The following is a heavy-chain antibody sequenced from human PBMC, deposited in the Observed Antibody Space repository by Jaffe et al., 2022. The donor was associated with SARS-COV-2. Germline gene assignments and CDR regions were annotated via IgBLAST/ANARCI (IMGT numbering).Heavy chain of an antibody. Sequence: QLQLQESGPGLVKPSETLSLTCTVSGGSISSSSYYWGWIRQPPGKGLEWIGSIYYSGSTYYNPSLKSRVTISVDTSKNQFSLKLSSVTAADTAVYYCARHEERAGYDILTPPCGWGQGTLVTVSS. CDR3: ARHEERAGYDILTPPCG. CDR2: IYYSGST. J-gene: IGHJ4*02. V-gene: IGHV4-39*01. CDR1: GGSISSSSYY. D-gene: IGHD3-9*01.